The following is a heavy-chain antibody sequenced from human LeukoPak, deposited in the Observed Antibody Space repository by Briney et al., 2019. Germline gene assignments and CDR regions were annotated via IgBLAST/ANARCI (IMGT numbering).Heavy chain of an antibody. CDR3: AKRPTFYKTFDY. V-gene: IGHV3-23*01. CDR2: ISGRDTST. CDR1: GFTFSSYA. D-gene: IGHD3-16*01. J-gene: IGHJ4*02. Sequence: PGGSLRLSCAASGFTFSSYAMSWVRQAPGKGLEWVSSISGRDTSTYYADSVKGRFTISRDNSKSTLYLQIHSLRADDTAFYYCAKRPTFYKTFDYWGQGTLVTVS.